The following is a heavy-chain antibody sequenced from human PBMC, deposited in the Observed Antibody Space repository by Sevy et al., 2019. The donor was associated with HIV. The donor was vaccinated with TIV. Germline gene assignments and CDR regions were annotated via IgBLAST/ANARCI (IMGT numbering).Heavy chain of an antibody. Sequence: GESLKISCKGSGYSFTSYWIGWVRQMPGKGLEWMGLIYLDDSDTKYSPSFQGQVTISADKSISTAYLQWSSLKASDTAMYYCVRRGDSNYFYYGMDVWGQGSMVTVSS. CDR2: IYLDDSDT. D-gene: IGHD3-10*01. CDR1: GYSFTSYW. J-gene: IGHJ6*02. V-gene: IGHV5-51*01. CDR3: VRRGDSNYFYYGMDV.